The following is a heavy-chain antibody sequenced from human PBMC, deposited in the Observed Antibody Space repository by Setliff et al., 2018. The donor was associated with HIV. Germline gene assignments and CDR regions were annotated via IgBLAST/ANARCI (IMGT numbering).Heavy chain of an antibody. J-gene: IGHJ4*02. Sequence: GASVKVSCKASGYTFTGYYMHWVRQAPGQGLEWMGWINPNSGGTNYAQKFRGRVTMTRDTSISTAYMEVSRLRSDDTAVFYCARDPSFYDSSGYYYYYFDYWGQGTLVTVSS. V-gene: IGHV1-2*02. CDR1: GYTFTGYY. CDR2: INPNSGGT. CDR3: ARDPSFYDSSGYYYYYFDY. D-gene: IGHD3-22*01.